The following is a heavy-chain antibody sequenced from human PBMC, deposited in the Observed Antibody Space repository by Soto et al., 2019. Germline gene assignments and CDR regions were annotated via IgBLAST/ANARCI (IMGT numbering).Heavy chain of an antibody. V-gene: IGHV4-61*01. J-gene: IGHJ4*02. D-gene: IGHD5-12*01. CDR1: GGSVSSGSYY. CDR3: AILSRGYSGFSFDY. CDR2: IYYSGST. Sequence: SETLSLTCTVSGGSVSSGSYYWSWIRQPPGKGLEWIGYIYYSGSTNYNPSLKSRVTISVDTSKNQFSLKLSSVTAADTAVYYCAILSRGYSGFSFDYWGQGTLVTVSS.